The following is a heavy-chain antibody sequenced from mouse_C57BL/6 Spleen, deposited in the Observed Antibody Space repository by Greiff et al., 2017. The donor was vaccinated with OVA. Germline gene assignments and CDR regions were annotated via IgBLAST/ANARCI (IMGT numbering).Heavy chain of an antibody. Sequence: EVKVVESGGGLVKPGGSLKLSCAASGFTFSSYTMSWVRQTPEKRLEWVATISGGGGNTYYPDSVKGRFTISRDNAKNTLYLQMSSLRSEDTALYYCARFITQVDWYFDVWGTGTTVTVSS. CDR3: ARFITQVDWYFDV. J-gene: IGHJ1*03. D-gene: IGHD1-1*01. V-gene: IGHV5-9*01. CDR2: ISGGGGNT. CDR1: GFTFSSYT.